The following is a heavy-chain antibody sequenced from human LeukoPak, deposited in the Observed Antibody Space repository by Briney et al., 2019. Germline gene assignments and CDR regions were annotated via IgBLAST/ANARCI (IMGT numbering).Heavy chain of an antibody. D-gene: IGHD5-24*01. CDR2: INWNSGSI. J-gene: IGHJ4*01. CDR1: GFDFQNYA. CDR3: AKDRGGDGYGTDL. V-gene: IGHV3-9*01. Sequence: GGSLRLSCAGSGFDFQNYAMHWVRQAPGKGLEWVSGINWNSGSIGNAGFVKGRFTISRDNGKKALYLQMNGLTADDTALYYCAKDRGGDGYGTDLWGQGTLVTVSS.